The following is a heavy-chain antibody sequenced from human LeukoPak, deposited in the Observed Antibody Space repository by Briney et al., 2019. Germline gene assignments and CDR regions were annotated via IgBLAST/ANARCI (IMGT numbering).Heavy chain of an antibody. CDR2: INAGNGNT. D-gene: IGHD3-22*01. Sequence: ASVKVSCKASGYTFTSYAMHWVRQAPGQRLEWMGWINAGNGNTKYSQKFQGRVTITRDTSASTAYMELRSLRSDDTAVYYCARDSYYYDSSGYLVWGQGTLVTVSS. V-gene: IGHV1-3*01. CDR3: ARDSYYYDSSGYLV. CDR1: GYTFTSYA. J-gene: IGHJ4*02.